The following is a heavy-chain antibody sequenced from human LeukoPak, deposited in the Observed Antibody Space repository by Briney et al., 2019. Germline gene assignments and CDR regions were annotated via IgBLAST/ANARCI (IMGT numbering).Heavy chain of an antibody. CDR2: INPYNGGT. Sequence: ASVKVSCKASGYTFTGYYMHWVRQAPGQGLEWMGWINPYNGGTNYAQKFQGTVTMTRDTSISTAYVELSRVRSDDTAVYYCAREGLGDSSGYHHAFDIWGQGTMVTVSS. V-gene: IGHV1-2*02. CDR3: AREGLGDSSGYHHAFDI. CDR1: GYTFTGYY. D-gene: IGHD3-22*01. J-gene: IGHJ3*02.